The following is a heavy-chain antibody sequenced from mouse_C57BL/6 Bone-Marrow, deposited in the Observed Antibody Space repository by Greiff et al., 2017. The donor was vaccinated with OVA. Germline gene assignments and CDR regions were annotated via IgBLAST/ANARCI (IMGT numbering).Heavy chain of an antibody. CDR2: IDPSDSYT. J-gene: IGHJ1*03. D-gene: IGHD1-1*01. Sequence: VQLQQPGAELVMPVASVKLSCKASGYTFTSYWLHWVKQRPGQGLAWIGEIDPSDSYTNYNQKFKGKSTLTVDKSSSTAYMQLSSLTSEDSAVYYCARWGTTVVATGYFDVWGTGTTVTVSS. V-gene: IGHV1-69*01. CDR1: GYTFTSYW. CDR3: ARWGTTVVATGYFDV.